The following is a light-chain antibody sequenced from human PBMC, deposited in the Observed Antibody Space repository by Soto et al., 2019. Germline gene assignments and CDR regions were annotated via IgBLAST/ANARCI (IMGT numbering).Light chain of an antibody. V-gene: IGKV3-20*01. Sequence: EIVLTQSPGTLSLSPGERATLSCRASQSFSSTYLAWYQQKPGQAPRLLIYGASSRATGIPDRFSGSGSGIDFTLTISRLEPEDFAVYYCQEYGSSRTFGQGTKVEIK. CDR1: QSFSSTY. CDR3: QEYGSSRT. CDR2: GAS. J-gene: IGKJ1*01.